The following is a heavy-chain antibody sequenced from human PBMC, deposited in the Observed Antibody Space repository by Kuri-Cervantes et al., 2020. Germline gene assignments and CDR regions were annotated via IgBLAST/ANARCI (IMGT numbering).Heavy chain of an antibody. CDR2: IIPIFGTA. CDR1: GGTFSSYA. J-gene: IGHJ3*02. D-gene: IGHD3-22*01. Sequence: SVKVSCKASGGTFSSYAISWVRQAPGQGLEWMGGIIPIFGTANYAQKFQGRVTMTRDTSTSTVYMELSSLRSEDTAVYYCARDPPYDSSGYYYGAHAFDIWGQGTMVTVSS. V-gene: IGHV1-69*05. CDR3: ARDPPYDSSGYYYGAHAFDI.